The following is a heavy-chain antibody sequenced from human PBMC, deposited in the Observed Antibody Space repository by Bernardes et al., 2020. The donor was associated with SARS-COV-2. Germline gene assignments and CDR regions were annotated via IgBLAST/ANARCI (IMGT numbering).Heavy chain of an antibody. CDR2: IYYSGST. CDR3: ARGIPQSITIFGVVIPGNWFDP. D-gene: IGHD3-3*01. CDR1: GGSISSGGYY. V-gene: IGHV4-31*03. J-gene: IGHJ5*02. Sequence: SETLSLTCTVSGGSISSGGYYWRWLRQHPGKGLEWMGYIYYSGSTYYNPSLKSRVTIAVDTSKNQFSLKLSSVTAADTAVYYCARGIPQSITIFGVVIPGNWFDPWGQGTLVTVSS.